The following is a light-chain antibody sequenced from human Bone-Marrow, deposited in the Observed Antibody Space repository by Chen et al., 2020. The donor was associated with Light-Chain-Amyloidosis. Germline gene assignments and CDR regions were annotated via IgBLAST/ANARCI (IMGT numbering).Light chain of an antibody. Sequence: DELTQPPSVSVSPGQTARITCSGDDLPTKYAYWYQQKPGQAPVLVIHRDTERPSGISERFSGSSSGTTATLTISGVQAEDEADYHCQSADSSGTYEVIFGGGTKLTVL. V-gene: IGLV3-25*03. J-gene: IGLJ2*01. CDR3: QSADSSGTYEVI. CDR2: RDT. CDR1: DLPTKY.